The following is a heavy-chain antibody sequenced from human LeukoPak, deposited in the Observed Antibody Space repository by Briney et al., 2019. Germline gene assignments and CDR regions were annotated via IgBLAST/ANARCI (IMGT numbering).Heavy chain of an antibody. Sequence: PGGSLRLSCAASGFTFSSYAMHWVRQAPGKGLECVAVISYDGSNKYYADSVKGRFTISRDNSKNTLYLQMNSLRAEDTAVYYCARVIQPTGRYYYGMDVWGQGTTVTVSS. J-gene: IGHJ6*02. CDR1: GFTFSSYA. CDR2: ISYDGSNK. V-gene: IGHV3-30-3*01. CDR3: ARVIQPTGRYYYGMDV. D-gene: IGHD5-18*01.